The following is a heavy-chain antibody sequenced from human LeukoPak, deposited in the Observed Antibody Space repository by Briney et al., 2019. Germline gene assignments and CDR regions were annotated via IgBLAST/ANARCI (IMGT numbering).Heavy chain of an antibody. Sequence: GGSLRLSCAASGFTFNTYSMSWVRQAPGKGLEWVANINQDRSEKYYADSVKGRFTISRDNGKNSLDLQMNSLRADDTAVYYCARDTLGEGEDANYAVYYFDYWGQGTVVTVSS. D-gene: IGHD4/OR15-4a*01. J-gene: IGHJ4*02. CDR3: ARDTLGEGEDANYAVYYFDY. CDR2: INQDRSEK. CDR1: GFTFNTYS. V-gene: IGHV3-7*01.